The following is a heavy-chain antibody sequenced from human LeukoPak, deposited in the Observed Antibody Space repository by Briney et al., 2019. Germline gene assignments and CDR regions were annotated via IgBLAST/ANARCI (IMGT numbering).Heavy chain of an antibody. CDR2: INPNSGGT. J-gene: IGHJ4*02. CDR3: ARVRGRCSSTSCSMSFDY. CDR1: GYTFTGYY. Sequence: GASVKVSCKASGYTFTGYYMHWVRQAPGQGLEWMGWINPNSGGTNYAQKFQGRVTMTRDTSISTAYMELSRLRSDDTAVYYCARVRGRCSSTSCSMSFDYWGQGTLVTVSS. V-gene: IGHV1-2*02. D-gene: IGHD2-2*01.